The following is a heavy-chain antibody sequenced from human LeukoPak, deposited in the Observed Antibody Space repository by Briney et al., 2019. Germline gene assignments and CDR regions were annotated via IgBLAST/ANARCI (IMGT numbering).Heavy chain of an antibody. J-gene: IGHJ4*02. V-gene: IGHV3-48*03. CDR3: ARDQDYALDY. D-gene: IGHD3-16*01. Sequence: QPGGSLRLSCAASGFTFSSYEMNWVRQAPGKGLEWVSYISTTSGATYYADSVKGRFTISRDNAKNSLYLQMNSLRDEDTAVYYCARDQDYALDYWGQGTLVSVSS. CDR1: GFTFSSYE. CDR2: ISTTSGAT.